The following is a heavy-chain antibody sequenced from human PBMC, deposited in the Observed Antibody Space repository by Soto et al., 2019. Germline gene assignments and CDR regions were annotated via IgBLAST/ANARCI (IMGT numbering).Heavy chain of an antibody. J-gene: IGHJ3*02. D-gene: IGHD4-17*01. V-gene: IGHV3-21*01. CDR1: GFTFSSYS. Sequence: EVQLVESGGGLVKPGGSLRLSCAASGFTFSSYSMNWVRQAPGKGLEWVSSISSSSSYIYYADSVKGRFTISRDNSKNTLYLQMNSLRAEDTAVYYCARAKVDGDYALGACDIWGQGTMVTVSS. CDR3: ARAKVDGDYALGACDI. CDR2: ISSSSSYI.